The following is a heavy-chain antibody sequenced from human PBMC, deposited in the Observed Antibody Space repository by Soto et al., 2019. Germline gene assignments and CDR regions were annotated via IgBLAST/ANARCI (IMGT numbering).Heavy chain of an antibody. D-gene: IGHD2-2*01. Sequence: SEALSLTCTVSGGSIIRSSYYWGWIRQPPGKGLEWIGSIYYSGSTYYNPSLKSRVTISVDTSKNQFSLKLSSVTAADTAVYYCARSLCSSTSCSRGYYYHYYLMDVWGQGTTVTVSS. CDR3: ARSLCSSTSCSRGYYYHYYLMDV. V-gene: IGHV4-39*01. CDR1: GGSIIRSSYY. J-gene: IGHJ6*02. CDR2: IYYSGST.